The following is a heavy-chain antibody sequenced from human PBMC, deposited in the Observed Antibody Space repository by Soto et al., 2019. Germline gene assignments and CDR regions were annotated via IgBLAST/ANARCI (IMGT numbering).Heavy chain of an antibody. CDR1: GFTFSSYG. Sequence: QVQLVESGGGVVQAGRSLRLSCAASGFTFSSYGMHWVRQAPGKGLEWVAVIWYDGSNKYYADSVKGRFTISRDNSKNTLYLQMNSLRAEDTAVYYCAREVVDIVATTGLPHDYYYGMDVWGQGTTVTVSS. CDR3: AREVVDIVATTGLPHDYYYGMDV. V-gene: IGHV3-33*01. CDR2: IWYDGSNK. D-gene: IGHD5-12*01. J-gene: IGHJ6*02.